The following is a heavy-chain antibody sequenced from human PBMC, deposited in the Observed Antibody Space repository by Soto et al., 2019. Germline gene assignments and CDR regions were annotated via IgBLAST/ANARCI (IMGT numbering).Heavy chain of an antibody. CDR2: INPNSGGT. J-gene: IGHJ6*02. CDR1: GYTFTGYY. D-gene: IGHD6-6*01. V-gene: IGHV1-2*04. Sequence: GASVKVSCKASGYTFTGYYMHWVRQAPGQGLEWMGWINPNSGGTNYAQKFQGWVTMTRDTSISTAYMELSRLRSDDTAVYYCARDFPSSIAARRYGMDVSGQGTTVTVSS. CDR3: ARDFPSSIAARRYGMDV.